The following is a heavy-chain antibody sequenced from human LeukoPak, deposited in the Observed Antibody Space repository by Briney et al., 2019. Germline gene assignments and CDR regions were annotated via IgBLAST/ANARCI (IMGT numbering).Heavy chain of an antibody. V-gene: IGHV4-59*08. Sequence: SETLSLICTVSGGSISSYYWSWIRQPPGKGLEWIGYIYYSGSTNYNPSLKSRVTISVDTSKNQFSLKLSSVTAADTAVYYCARTPVTRYNWFDPWGQGTLVTVSS. D-gene: IGHD4-17*01. CDR1: GGSISSYY. CDR3: ARTPVTRYNWFDP. J-gene: IGHJ5*02. CDR2: IYYSGST.